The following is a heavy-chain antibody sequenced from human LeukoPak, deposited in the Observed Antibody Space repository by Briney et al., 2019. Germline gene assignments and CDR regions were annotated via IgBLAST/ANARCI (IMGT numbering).Heavy chain of an antibody. CDR3: TTGERYSGYENDY. D-gene: IGHD5-12*01. J-gene: IGHJ4*02. Sequence: PGGSLRLSCAASGFTFSNAWMSWVRQAPGKGLEWVGRIKSKTDGGTTDYAAPVKGRFTNSRDDSKNTLYLQMNSLKTEDTAVYYCTTGERYSGYENDYWGQGTLVTVSS. V-gene: IGHV3-15*01. CDR1: GFTFSNAW. CDR2: IKSKTDGGTT.